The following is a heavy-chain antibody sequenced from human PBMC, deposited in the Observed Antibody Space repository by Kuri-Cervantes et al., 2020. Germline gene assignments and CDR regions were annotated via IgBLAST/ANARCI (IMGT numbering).Heavy chain of an antibody. CDR2: IDPNSGGT. J-gene: IGHJ4*02. Sequence: ASVKVSCKASGYTFTGYYMHWVRQAPGQGLEWMGWIDPNSGGTNYAQKFQGRVTMTRDTSISTAYMELSRLRSDDTAVYYCARGIWFGELDGDYWGQGTLVTVSS. CDR3: ARGIWFGELDGDY. CDR1: GYTFTGYY. V-gene: IGHV1-2*02. D-gene: IGHD3-10*01.